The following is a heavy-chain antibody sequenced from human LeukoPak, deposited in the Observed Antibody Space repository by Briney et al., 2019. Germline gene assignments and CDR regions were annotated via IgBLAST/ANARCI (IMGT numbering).Heavy chain of an antibody. CDR1: GYTFTSYY. D-gene: IGHD1-1*01. V-gene: IGHV1-46*01. CDR2: INPSGGST. CDR3: ARDGMYNWNDKSDAFDI. J-gene: IGHJ3*02. Sequence: ASVKVSCKASGYTFTSYYMHWVRQAPGQGLEWMGIINPSGGSTSYAQKFQGRVTTTRDTSTSTVYMELSSLRSEDTAVYYCARDGMYNWNDKSDAFDIWGQGTMVTVSS.